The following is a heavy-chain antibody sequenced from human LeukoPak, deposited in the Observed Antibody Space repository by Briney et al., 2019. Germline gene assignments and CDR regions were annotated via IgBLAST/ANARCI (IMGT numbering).Heavy chain of an antibody. CDR2: IWYDGSNK. CDR3: ARNARDSSSWFSYFDY. CDR1: GFTFSSYW. Sequence: GGSLRLSCAASGFTFSSYWMSWVRQAPGKGLEWVAVIWYDGSNKYYADSVKGRFTISRDNSKNTLYLQMNSLRAEDTAVYYCARNARDSSSWFSYFDYWGQGTLVTVSS. J-gene: IGHJ4*02. V-gene: IGHV3-33*08. D-gene: IGHD6-13*01.